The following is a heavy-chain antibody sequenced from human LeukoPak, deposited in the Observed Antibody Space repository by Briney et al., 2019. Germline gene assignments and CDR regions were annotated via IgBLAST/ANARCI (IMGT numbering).Heavy chain of an antibody. V-gene: IGHV4-4*07. Sequence: SETLSLTCTVSGGSINSYYWSWIRQPAGKGLEWIGRMYSGGSTNYNPSLKSRVSMSVDTSKNQFPLKLTSVTAADTAVYYCARGGKATVVTMWGQGILVTVSS. CDR3: ARGGKATVVTM. CDR1: GGSINSYY. J-gene: IGHJ4*02. D-gene: IGHD4-23*01. CDR2: MYSGGST.